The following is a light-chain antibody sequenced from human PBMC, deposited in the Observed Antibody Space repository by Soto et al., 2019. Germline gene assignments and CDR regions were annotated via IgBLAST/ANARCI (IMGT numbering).Light chain of an antibody. J-gene: IGKJ4*01. CDR1: QSISSW. CDR3: KQYHSYSLT. CDR2: KAY. V-gene: IGKV1-5*03. Sequence: DIQMTQSPSTLSASVGDRVTITCRASQSISSWLAWYQQKPGKAPKLLIYKAYSLEGGVPTRFSGSGSGTDFTLTISSLQPDDFATYYCKQYHSYSLTFGGGTKVDIK.